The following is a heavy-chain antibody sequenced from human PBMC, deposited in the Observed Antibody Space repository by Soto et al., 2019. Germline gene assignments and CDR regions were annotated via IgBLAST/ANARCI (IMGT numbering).Heavy chain of an antibody. V-gene: IGHV3-23*01. CDR3: AKGGQIRTIYGMDV. J-gene: IGHJ6*02. CDR1: GFTFSGYA. D-gene: IGHD3-10*01. CDR2: ISGSSGST. Sequence: EVQLLDSGGGLVQPGGSLRLSCAASGFTFSGYAMNWVRQAPGKGLEWVSGISGSSGSTYYADSVKGRFSISRDNSKNTLYLQMNSLRAEDTAVYYCAKGGQIRTIYGMDVWGQGTTVTVSS.